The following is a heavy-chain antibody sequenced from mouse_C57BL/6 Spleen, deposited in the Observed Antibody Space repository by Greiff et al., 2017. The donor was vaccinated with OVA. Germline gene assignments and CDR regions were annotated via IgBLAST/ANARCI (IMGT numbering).Heavy chain of an antibody. CDR2: IWTGGGT. CDR1: GFSLTSYA. Sequence: VQLVESGPGLVAPSQSLSITCTVSGFSLTSYAISWVRQPPGKGLEWLGVIWTGGGTNYNSALKSRLSISKDNSKSQVFLKMNSLQTDDTARYYCARSYDGYYDYAMDYWGQGTSVTVSS. J-gene: IGHJ4*01. V-gene: IGHV2-9-1*01. D-gene: IGHD2-3*01. CDR3: ARSYDGYYDYAMDY.